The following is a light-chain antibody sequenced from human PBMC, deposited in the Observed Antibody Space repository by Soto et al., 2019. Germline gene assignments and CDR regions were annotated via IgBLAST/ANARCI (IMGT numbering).Light chain of an antibody. Sequence: EIVLTQSPATLSLSPGERATLSCRASQSVSSYLSCYQQKPGQAPRLLIYGVSMRAAGIPGRFSGSGSGREFTLSISSLQSEDFAFYYCQQYHGWPWTFGQGTKVDI. CDR2: GVS. J-gene: IGKJ1*01. CDR3: QQYHGWPWT. V-gene: IGKV3-15*01. CDR1: QSVSSY.